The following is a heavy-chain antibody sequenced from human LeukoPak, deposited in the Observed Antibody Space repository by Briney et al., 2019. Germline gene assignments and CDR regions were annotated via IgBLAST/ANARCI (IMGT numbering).Heavy chain of an antibody. D-gene: IGHD3-10*01. CDR2: IYSGGLT. CDR3: AIDPHCDRSGSYSF. J-gene: IGHJ4*02. CDR1: GFTLRHIC. Sequence: PVGSLRPSWTASGFTLRHICKDRGRQAPGKGLEWASVIYSGGLTYYADSVKGRFTISRDNSKNTLYLQMNSLRAEDTAVYYCAIDPHCDRSGSYSFCGQGGLVTVSS. V-gene: IGHV3-53*01.